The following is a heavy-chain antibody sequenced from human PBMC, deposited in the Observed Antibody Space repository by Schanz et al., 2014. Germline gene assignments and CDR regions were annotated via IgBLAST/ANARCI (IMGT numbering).Heavy chain of an antibody. Sequence: VQLVESGGGLVKPGGSLRLSCTASGFAFSSYSMNWVRQAPGKGLEWVSYISSSGTTIYYADSVKGRFTISRDNAKNTLYLHMNTLRSEDTAVYYCAKDSTHIDIVLVPTAIDYWGQGTLVTVSS. J-gene: IGHJ4*02. V-gene: IGHV3-48*01. CDR1: GFAFSSYS. D-gene: IGHD2-2*01. CDR2: ISSSGTTI. CDR3: AKDSTHIDIVLVPTAIDY.